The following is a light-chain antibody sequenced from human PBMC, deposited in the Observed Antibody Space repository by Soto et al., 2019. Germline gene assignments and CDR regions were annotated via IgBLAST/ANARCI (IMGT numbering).Light chain of an antibody. CDR3: YSYGGSYYV. V-gene: IGLV2-23*01. CDR1: TIDVGSYSL. CDR2: EAS. Sequence: QSVLTQPASVSGSPGQSITIPCTGTTIDVGSYSLVSWYQHHPGKAPQLMIYEASKRPSGVSNRFSGSKSGNTASLTISGLQAEDEADYYCYSYGGSYYVFGTGTKVTVL. J-gene: IGLJ1*01.